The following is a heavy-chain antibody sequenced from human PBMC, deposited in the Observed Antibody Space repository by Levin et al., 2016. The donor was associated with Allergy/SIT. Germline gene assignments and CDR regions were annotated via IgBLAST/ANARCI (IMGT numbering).Heavy chain of an antibody. CDR3: ARGAVIAVAGTRRYFDL. V-gene: IGHV4-59*12. J-gene: IGHJ2*01. D-gene: IGHD6-19*01. Sequence: SETLSLTCTVSGGSMSSYYWSWIRQPPGKGLEWIGYIYYSGSTNYNPSLKSRVTITVDTSKNQFSLKLSSVTAADTAVYYCARGAVIAVAGTRRYFDLWGRGTLVTVSS. CDR2: IYYSGST. CDR1: GGSMSSYY.